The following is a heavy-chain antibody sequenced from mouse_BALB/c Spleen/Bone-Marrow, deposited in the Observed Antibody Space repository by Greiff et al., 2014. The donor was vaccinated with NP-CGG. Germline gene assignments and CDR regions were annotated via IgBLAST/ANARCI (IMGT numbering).Heavy chain of an antibody. V-gene: IGHV5-15*02. Sequence: EVQVVESGGGLVQPGGSRKLSCAASGFTFSDYGMAWVRQALGKGPEWVAFISNLAYSIYYTDTVTGRFTISRENAQNTLYLEMSSLRSEDTAMYYCARALAYGSSFDYWGQGTTLTVSS. CDR3: ARALAYGSSFDY. D-gene: IGHD1-1*01. CDR2: ISNLAYSI. J-gene: IGHJ2*01. CDR1: GFTFSDYG.